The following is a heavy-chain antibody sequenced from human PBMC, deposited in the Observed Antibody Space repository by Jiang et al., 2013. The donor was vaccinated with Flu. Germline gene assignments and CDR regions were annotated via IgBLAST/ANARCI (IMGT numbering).Heavy chain of an antibody. CDR1: GGSFSGYY. D-gene: IGHD3-16*02. V-gene: IGHV4-34*01. Sequence: LLKPSETLSLTCAVYGGSFSGYYWSWIRQPPGKGLEWIGEINHSGSTNYNPSLKSRVTISVDTSKNQFSLKLSSVTAADTAVYYCARTMAVWGSYRYYYYYYGMDVWGQGTT. J-gene: IGHJ6*02. CDR2: INHSGST. CDR3: ARTMAVWGSYRYYYYYYGMDV.